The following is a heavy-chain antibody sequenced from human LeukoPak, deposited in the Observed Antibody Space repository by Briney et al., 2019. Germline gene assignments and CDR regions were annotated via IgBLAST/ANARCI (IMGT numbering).Heavy chain of an antibody. D-gene: IGHD6-13*01. J-gene: IGHJ4*02. Sequence: GGSLRLSCAASGFTLSSYGMHWVRQAPGKGLVCVAFIRYDGSNKYYADSVKGRFTISRDNSKNTLYLQMNSLRAEDTGVYYCAKDPAWSSSWYYFDYWGQGTLVTVSS. CDR1: GFTLSSYG. CDR2: IRYDGSNK. V-gene: IGHV3-30*02. CDR3: AKDPAWSSSWYYFDY.